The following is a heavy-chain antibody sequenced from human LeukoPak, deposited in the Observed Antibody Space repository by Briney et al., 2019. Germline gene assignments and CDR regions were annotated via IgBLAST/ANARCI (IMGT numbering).Heavy chain of an antibody. CDR1: GGSITSHF. J-gene: IGHJ4*02. CDR2: IHYSGST. V-gene: IGHV4-59*11. CDR3: ATLVWLAESPASCFDY. D-gene: IGHD3-10*01. Sequence: SETLSLPCSVSGGSITSHFWSWIRQPPGKGLEGIWYIHYSGSTKYNPSLKSRLTISPDTSTNQLFLKLNSVPTADTAVYYCATLVWLAESPASCFDYWGQGTLVTVSS.